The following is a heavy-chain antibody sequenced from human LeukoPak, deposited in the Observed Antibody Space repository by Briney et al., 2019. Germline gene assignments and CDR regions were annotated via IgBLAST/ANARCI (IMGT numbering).Heavy chain of an antibody. V-gene: IGHV3-23*01. D-gene: IGHD3-22*01. CDR2: ISGSGGST. CDR3: AKIPVIVVVIPGYFDY. Sequence: PGGSLRLSCAASGFTFSSYSMNWVRQAPGKGLEWVSAISGSGGSTYYADSVKGRFTISRDNSKNTLYLQMNSLRAEDTAVYYCAKIPVIVVVIPGYFDYWGQGTLVTVSS. J-gene: IGHJ4*02. CDR1: GFTFSSYS.